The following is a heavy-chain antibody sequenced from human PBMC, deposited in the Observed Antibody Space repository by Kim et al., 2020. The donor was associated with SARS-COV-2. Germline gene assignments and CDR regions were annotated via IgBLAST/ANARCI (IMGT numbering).Heavy chain of an antibody. V-gene: IGHV4-39*01. CDR1: GGSISSSDYY. Sequence: SETLSLTCTVSGGSISSSDYYWGWIRQPPGKGLEWIGSIYYTGTTYYNPSLKSRVTISVATSKNQFSLKLSSVTDAPVYYCARHGCTGGVCYFDPWGQGT. CDR3: ARHGCTGGVCYFDP. CDR2: IYYTGTT. J-gene: IGHJ5*02. D-gene: IGHD2-8*02.